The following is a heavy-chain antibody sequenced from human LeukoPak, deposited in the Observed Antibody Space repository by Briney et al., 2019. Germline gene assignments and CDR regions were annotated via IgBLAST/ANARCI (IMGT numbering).Heavy chain of an antibody. Sequence: GESLKISCKGSGYSFTSYWIGWVRQPPGKGLEWMGIIYPGDSDTRYSPSFQGQVTISADKSISTAYLQWSSLKASDTAMYYCVRQVAANKCFDYWGQRTLVTVSS. D-gene: IGHD1-26*01. CDR1: GYSFTSYW. J-gene: IGHJ4*02. CDR2: IYPGDSDT. V-gene: IGHV5-51*01. CDR3: VRQVAANKCFDY.